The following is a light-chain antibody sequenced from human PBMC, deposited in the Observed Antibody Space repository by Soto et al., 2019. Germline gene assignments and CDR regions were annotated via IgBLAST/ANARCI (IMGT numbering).Light chain of an antibody. J-gene: IGKJ2*03. V-gene: IGKV1-33*01. CDR3: QQFDDVPYS. CDR1: QDITNF. Sequence: DIQMTQSPSSLSASVGDRVTITCQASQDITNFLNWYQQKPGKAPKLLIYDASSLQTGVPSRFSGSGSGTDFSFTISSLQPEDIATYYYQQFDDVPYSFDKGNKVAIK. CDR2: DAS.